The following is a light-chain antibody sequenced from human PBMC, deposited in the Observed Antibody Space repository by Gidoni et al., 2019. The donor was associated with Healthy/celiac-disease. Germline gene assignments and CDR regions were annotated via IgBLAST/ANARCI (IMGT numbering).Light chain of an antibody. CDR1: SSDVGSYNL. CDR3: CSYAGSSTWV. J-gene: IGLJ1*01. V-gene: IGLV2-23*01. Sequence: QSALTQPASVSGSPGQSITISCTVTSSDVGSYNLVSWYQQHPGKAPKLMIYEGSKRPPGVSNRFSGSKSGNTASLTISGLQAEDEADYYCCSYAGSSTWVFGTGTKVTVL. CDR2: EGS.